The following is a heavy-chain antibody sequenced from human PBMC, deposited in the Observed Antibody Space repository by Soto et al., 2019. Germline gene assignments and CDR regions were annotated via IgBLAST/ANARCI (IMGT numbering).Heavy chain of an antibody. J-gene: IGHJ5*02. V-gene: IGHV1-18*01. Sequence: GASVKVSCKASGFTFSNYGVVWVRQAPGQGLEWMGGINADSGETNYAQRIQDRVTMTTDTSTSTAYMELRSLRSDDTAVYFCARRVTQVERPYNWFAPWGQGTLVTVSS. CDR2: INADSGET. CDR3: ARRVTQVERPYNWFAP. D-gene: IGHD1-26*01. CDR1: GFTFSNYG.